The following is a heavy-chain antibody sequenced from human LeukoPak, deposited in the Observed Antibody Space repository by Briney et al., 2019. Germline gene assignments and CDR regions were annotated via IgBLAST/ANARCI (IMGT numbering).Heavy chain of an antibody. D-gene: IGHD3-10*01. CDR2: INHSGST. CDR3: AREYGSGSYRAFDY. CDR1: GGSFSGYY. V-gene: IGHV4-34*01. J-gene: IGHJ4*02. Sequence: PSETLSLTCAVYGGSFSGYYWSWIRQPPGKGLEWIGEINHSGSTNYNPSLKSRVTISVDTSKNQFSLKLSSVTAADTAVYYCAREYGSGSYRAFDYWGQGTLVTVSS.